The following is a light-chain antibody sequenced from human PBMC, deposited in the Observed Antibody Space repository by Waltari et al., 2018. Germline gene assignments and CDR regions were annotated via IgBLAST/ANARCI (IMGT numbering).Light chain of an antibody. CDR1: SSDVGGHNY. CDR3: SAYAGSNNVV. Sequence: QSALTQPPSASGSPGQSVTISCTGTSSDVGGHNYVSWYQQHPGKAPKLMIYEVSKRPSGVQARFAGCKSGNTASLTVSVLEAEDEADYYCSAYAGSNNVVFGGGTKLTVL. V-gene: IGLV2-8*01. CDR2: EVS. J-gene: IGLJ2*01.